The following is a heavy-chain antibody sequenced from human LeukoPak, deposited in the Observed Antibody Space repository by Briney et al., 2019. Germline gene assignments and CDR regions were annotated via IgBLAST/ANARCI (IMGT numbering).Heavy chain of an antibody. Sequence: SETLSLTCTVSGGSISSYYCSWIRQPPGTGLEWIGYIYTSGSTNYNPSLKSRVTISVDTCTNQFSLKLSSVTAADTAVYYCARHATAGILSSWFDPWGQGTLVTVSS. V-gene: IGHV4-4*09. D-gene: IGHD6-13*01. CDR3: ARHATAGILSSWFDP. CDR1: GGSISSYY. CDR2: IYTSGST. J-gene: IGHJ5*02.